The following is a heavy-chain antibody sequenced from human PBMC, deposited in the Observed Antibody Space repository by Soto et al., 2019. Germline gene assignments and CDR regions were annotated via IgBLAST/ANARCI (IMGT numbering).Heavy chain of an antibody. CDR3: AREGSGDYLLYGMDV. D-gene: IGHD4-17*01. J-gene: IGHJ6*02. V-gene: IGHV3-7*01. Sequence: GGSMRLSCAASGFTFSSYWMSWVRQAPGKGLEWVANIKQDGSEKYYVDSVKGRFTISRDNAKNSLYLQMNSLRAEDTAVYYCAREGSGDYLLYGMDVWGQGTTVTVSS. CDR2: IKQDGSEK. CDR1: GFTFSSYW.